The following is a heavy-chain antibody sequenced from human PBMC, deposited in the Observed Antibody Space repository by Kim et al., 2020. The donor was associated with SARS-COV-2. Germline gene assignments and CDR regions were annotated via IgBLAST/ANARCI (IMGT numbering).Heavy chain of an antibody. V-gene: IGHV4-39*01. Sequence: SETLSLTCTVSGGSISSSSYYWGWIRQPPGKGLEWIGSIYYSGSTYYNPSLKSRVTISVDTSKNQFSLKLSSVTAADTAVYYCASENMIVHAGEFDPWGQGTLVTVSS. J-gene: IGHJ5*02. CDR2: IYYSGST. CDR3: ASENMIVHAGEFDP. D-gene: IGHD3-22*01. CDR1: GGSISSSSYY.